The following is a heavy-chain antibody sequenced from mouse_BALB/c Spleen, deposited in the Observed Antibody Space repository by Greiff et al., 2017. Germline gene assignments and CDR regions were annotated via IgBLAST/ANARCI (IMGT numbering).Heavy chain of an antibody. J-gene: IGHJ3*01. Sequence: DVKLVESGGGLVKPGGSLKLSCAASGFTFSDYYMYWVRQTPEKRLEWVATISDGGSYTYYPDSVKGRFTISRDNAKNNLYLQMSSLKSEDTAMYYCAREGERYDGGARFAYWGQGTLVTVSA. V-gene: IGHV5-4*02. D-gene: IGHD2-14*01. CDR3: AREGERYDGGARFAY. CDR1: GFTFSDYY. CDR2: ISDGGSYT.